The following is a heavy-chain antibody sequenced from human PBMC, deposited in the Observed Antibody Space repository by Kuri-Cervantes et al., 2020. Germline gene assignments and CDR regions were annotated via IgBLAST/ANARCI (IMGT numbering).Heavy chain of an antibody. V-gene: IGHV1-18*01. D-gene: IGHD3-10*01. CDR1: GYTFTSYG. CDR3: ARDTLGTDLTYRYFDL. CDR2: ISAYNGDT. Sequence: ASVKVSCKASGYTFTSYGISWVRQAPGQGLEWMGWISAYNGDTNYAQKLQGRVTMTIDTSTSTAYMELRSLRSDDTAVYYCARDTLGTDLTYRYFDLWGRGSLVTVSS. J-gene: IGHJ2*01.